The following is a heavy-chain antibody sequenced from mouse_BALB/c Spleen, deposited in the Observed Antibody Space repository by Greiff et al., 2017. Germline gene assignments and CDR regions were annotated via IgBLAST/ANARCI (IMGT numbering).Heavy chain of an antibody. CDR1: GFSFTSDYA. CDR2: ISYSGST. Sequence: VQLKESGPGLVKPSQSLSLTCTVTGFSFTSDYAWYCIRQFPGNKLEWMGYISYSGSTSYHPSLKSRISITRDTSKNQFFLQLNSVTTEDTATYYCARWKHPGNDYFDYWGQGTTLTVSA. D-gene: IGHD2-1*01. V-gene: IGHV3-2*02. CDR3: ARWKHPGNDYFDY. J-gene: IGHJ2*01.